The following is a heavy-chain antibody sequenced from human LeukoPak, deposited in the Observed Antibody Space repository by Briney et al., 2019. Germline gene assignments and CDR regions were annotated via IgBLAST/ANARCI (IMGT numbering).Heavy chain of an antibody. Sequence: GGSLRLSCAASGFTFSSYSMNWVRQAPGKGLEWVSYISSSSSTIYYADSVKGRFTISRDNAKNSLYLQMNSLRAEDTAVYYCASLAYSSSWYLGYYYYYMDVWGKGTTVTISS. V-gene: IGHV3-48*01. CDR1: GFTFSSYS. CDR3: ASLAYSSSWYLGYYYYYMDV. CDR2: ISSSSSTI. J-gene: IGHJ6*03. D-gene: IGHD6-13*01.